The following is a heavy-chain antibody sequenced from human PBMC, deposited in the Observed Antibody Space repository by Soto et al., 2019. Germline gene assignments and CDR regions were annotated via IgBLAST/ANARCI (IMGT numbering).Heavy chain of an antibody. CDR3: ARGGSGSYYYYYGMDV. D-gene: IGHD5-12*01. Sequence: GGSLRRSCAASGFTFSSYSMNWVRQAPGKGLEWVSYISSSSSTIYYADSVKGRFTISRDYAKNSLSLQMNSLRDEDTAVYYCARGGSGSYYYYYGMDVWGQGTTVTVSS. J-gene: IGHJ6*02. V-gene: IGHV3-48*02. CDR2: ISSSSSTI. CDR1: GFTFSSYS.